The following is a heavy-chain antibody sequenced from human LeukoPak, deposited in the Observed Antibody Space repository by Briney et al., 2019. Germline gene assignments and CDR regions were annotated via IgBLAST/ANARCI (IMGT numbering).Heavy chain of an antibody. CDR2: ISYDGSNK. CDR3: AKGPRGPGSWYHKVLDY. V-gene: IGHV3-30*18. D-gene: IGHD6-13*01. CDR1: GFTFSSYG. J-gene: IGHJ4*02. Sequence: GGSLRLSCAASGFTFSSYGMHWVRQAPGKGLEWVAVISYDGSNKYYADSVKGRFTISRDNSKNTLYLQMNSLRAEDTAVYYCAKGPRGPGSWYHKVLDYWGQGTLVTVSS.